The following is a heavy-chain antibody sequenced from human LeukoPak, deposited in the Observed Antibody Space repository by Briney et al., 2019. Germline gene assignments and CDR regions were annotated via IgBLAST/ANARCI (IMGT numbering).Heavy chain of an antibody. CDR1: GGSISSGGYY. J-gene: IGHJ1*01. CDR3: ARHQYGGYFHH. Sequence: PSETLSLTCTVSGGSISSGGYYWSWIRQPPGKGLEWIGYSYYSGSTNANPSLKSRVTISVDTSKNQFSLRLSSVTAADTAVYYCARHQYGGYFHHWGQGTLVTVSS. D-gene: IGHD3-16*01. CDR2: SYYSGST. V-gene: IGHV4-61*08.